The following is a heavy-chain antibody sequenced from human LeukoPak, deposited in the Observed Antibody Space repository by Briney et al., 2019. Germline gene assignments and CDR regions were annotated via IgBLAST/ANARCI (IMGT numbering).Heavy chain of an antibody. CDR3: AKGPYVGGGYHFDS. CDR1: GFTFSSYA. V-gene: IGHV3-23*01. J-gene: IGHJ4*02. Sequence: GGSLRLSCAASGFTFSSYAMNWARQAPGKGLEWVSTITGSGGDTYYADSVKGRFTISRDNSKNTLYLQMNSLRAEDTAIYYCAKGPYVGGGYHFDSWGQGSLVTVSS. D-gene: IGHD3-22*01. CDR2: ITGSGGDT.